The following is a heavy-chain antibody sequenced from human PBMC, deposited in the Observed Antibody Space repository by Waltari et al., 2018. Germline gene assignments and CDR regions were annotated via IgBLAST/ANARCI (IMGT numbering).Heavy chain of an antibody. CDR1: GFTFSNSN. J-gene: IGHJ4*02. CDR3: TRPLNF. CDR2: ISSNGASI. V-gene: IGHV3-48*01. D-gene: IGHD2-8*01. Sequence: EVQVVESGGGLIQPGGSLRLPCAASGFTFSNSNMNWVRQAPGEGLEWVAYISSNGASIYYADSVKGRFTISRDNAKNSLYLQMSSLRAEDTAVYYCTRPLNFGGQGTLVTVSS.